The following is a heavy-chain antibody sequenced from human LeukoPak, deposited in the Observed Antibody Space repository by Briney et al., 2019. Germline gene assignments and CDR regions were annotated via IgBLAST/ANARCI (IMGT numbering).Heavy chain of an antibody. CDR1: GGSISSYY. D-gene: IGHD2-15*01. CDR2: IYYSGST. V-gene: IGHV4-59*01. CDR3: AGSAYCSGGSCSTGLPY. J-gene: IGHJ4*02. Sequence: SETLSLTCIVSGGSISSYYWSWIRQPPGKGLEWICYIYYSGSTNYNPSLRSRVTMSVDTSKNQFSLKLTSVTAADTAVYYCAGSAYCSGGSCSTGLPYWGQGTLVTVSS.